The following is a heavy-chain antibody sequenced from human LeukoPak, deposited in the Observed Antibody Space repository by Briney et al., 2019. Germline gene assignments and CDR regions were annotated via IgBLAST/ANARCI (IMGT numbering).Heavy chain of an antibody. CDR3: ARVYYGSGSYYNGGLWFDY. V-gene: IGHV1-18*01. CDR2: ISAYDGNT. D-gene: IGHD3-10*01. J-gene: IGHJ4*02. Sequence: ASVKVSCKASGYTFTSYGISWVRQAPGQGLEWMGWISAYDGNTNYAQKIQGRVTMTTDTSTSTAYMELRSLRSDDTAVYYCARVYYGSGSYYNGGLWFDYWGQGTLVTVSS. CDR1: GYTFTSYG.